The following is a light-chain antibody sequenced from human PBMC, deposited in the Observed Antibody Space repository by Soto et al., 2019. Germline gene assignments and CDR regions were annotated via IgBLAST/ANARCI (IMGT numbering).Light chain of an antibody. CDR1: QRVSRN. J-gene: IGKJ2*01. V-gene: IGKV3-15*01. CDR3: QQYNNWPYT. CDR2: GAS. Sequence: EIVMTQSPATLSVSRGERVTLSCRASQRVSRNFAWYRQKPGQAPTLLIYGASTRATGIPARFSGSGSGTEFTLTISSLQSEDFAIYYCQQYNNWPYTFGRGTKLEIK.